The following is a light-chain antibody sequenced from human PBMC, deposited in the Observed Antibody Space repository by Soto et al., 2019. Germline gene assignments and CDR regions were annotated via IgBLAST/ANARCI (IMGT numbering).Light chain of an antibody. V-gene: IGLV2-14*03. CDR1: SSDVGAYNY. CDR3: SSYTSSSTYYV. Sequence: QSVLTQPASVSGSPGQSITISCTGTSSDVGAYNYVSWYQHHPGKAPKLMIYDVSNRPSGVSNRFSGSKSGNTASLTISGLXAXXEADYYCSSYTSSSTYYVFGTGTKVTVL. J-gene: IGLJ1*01. CDR2: DVS.